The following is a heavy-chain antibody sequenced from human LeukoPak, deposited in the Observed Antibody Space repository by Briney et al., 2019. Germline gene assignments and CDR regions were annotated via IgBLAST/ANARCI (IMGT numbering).Heavy chain of an antibody. CDR2: IYYSGST. Sequence: SETPSLTCTVSGGSISSHYWSWIRQPPGKGLEWIGYIYYSGSTNYNPSLKSRVTISVDTSKNQFSLKLSSVTAADTAVYYCARTNYYDSSGYRYYYYYYYMDVWGKGTTVTVSS. J-gene: IGHJ6*03. CDR1: GGSISSHY. CDR3: ARTNYYDSSGYRYYYYYYYMDV. D-gene: IGHD3-22*01. V-gene: IGHV4-59*11.